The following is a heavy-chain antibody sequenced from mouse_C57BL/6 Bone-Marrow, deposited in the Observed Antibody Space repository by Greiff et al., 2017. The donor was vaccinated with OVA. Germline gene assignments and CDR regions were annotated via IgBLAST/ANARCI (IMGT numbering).Heavy chain of an antibody. CDR2: ISSGGSYT. D-gene: IGHD1-1*01. CDR3: ARGDYGSRHPFAY. CDR1: GFTFSSYG. Sequence: EVHLVESGGDLVKPGGSLKLSCAASGFTFSSYGMSWVRQTPDKRLEWVATISSGGSYTYYPDSVKGRFTISRDNAKNTLYLQMSSLKSEDTAMYYCARGDYGSRHPFAYWGQGTLVTVSA. V-gene: IGHV5-6*01. J-gene: IGHJ3*01.